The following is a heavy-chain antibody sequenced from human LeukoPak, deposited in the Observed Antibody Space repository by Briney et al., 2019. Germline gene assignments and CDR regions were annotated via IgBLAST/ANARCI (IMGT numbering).Heavy chain of an antibody. D-gene: IGHD2-2*02. CDR3: ARVYCSSTSCYTDPNWFDP. CDR1: GYTFTSYD. V-gene: IGHV1-8*03. J-gene: IGHJ5*02. Sequence: ASVKVSCKASGYTFTSYDINWVRQATGQGLEWMGWMNPNNGNTGYAQKFQGRVTITRNTSISTAYMELSSLRSEDTAVYYCARVYCSSTSCYTDPNWFDPWGQGTLVTVSS. CDR2: MNPNNGNT.